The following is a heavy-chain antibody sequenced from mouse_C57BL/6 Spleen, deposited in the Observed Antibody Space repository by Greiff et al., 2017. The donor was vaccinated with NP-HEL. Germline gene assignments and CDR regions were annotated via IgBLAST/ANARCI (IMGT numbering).Heavy chain of an antibody. J-gene: IGHJ4*01. CDR2: IYPRSGNT. D-gene: IGHD2-4*01. V-gene: IGHV1-81*01. Sequence: QVQLKESGAELARPGASVKLSCKASGYTFTSYGISWVKQRTGQGLEWIGEIYPRSGNTYYNEKFKGKATLTADKSSSTAYMELRSLTSEDSAVYFCVVIYYDYDGYAMDYWGQGTSVTVSS. CDR1: GYTFTSYG. CDR3: VVIYYDYDGYAMDY.